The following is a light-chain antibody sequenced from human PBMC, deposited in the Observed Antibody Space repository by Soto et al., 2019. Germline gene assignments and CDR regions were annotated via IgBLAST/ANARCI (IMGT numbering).Light chain of an antibody. CDR2: GAS. CDR3: QQYGSSPRT. Sequence: EIVLTQSPGTLSLSPGERATLSCRASQSVSSSYLAWYQQKPGQAPRLLIYGASRRATGIPDRFSGSGSGTDFPLTISRLEPEDFAVYYGQQYGSSPRTFGQGTKLEIK. CDR1: QSVSSSY. J-gene: IGKJ2*01. V-gene: IGKV3-20*01.